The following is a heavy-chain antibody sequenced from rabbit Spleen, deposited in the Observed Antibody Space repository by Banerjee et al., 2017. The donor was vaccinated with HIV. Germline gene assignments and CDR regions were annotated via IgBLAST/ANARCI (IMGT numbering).Heavy chain of an antibody. CDR1: GFDLSSYYY. CDR3: ATIQTNIYYDMDL. D-gene: IGHD1-1*01. J-gene: IGHJ6*01. Sequence: QSLEESGGGLVQPEGSLTLTCTASGFDLSSYYYMCWVRQAPGKGLEWIACIDTGSGGIYYASWAKGRFTISSHNAQNTLYLQLNSLTAADTATYFCATIQTNIYYDMDLWGPGTLVTVS. CDR2: IDTGSGGI. V-gene: IGHV1S40*01.